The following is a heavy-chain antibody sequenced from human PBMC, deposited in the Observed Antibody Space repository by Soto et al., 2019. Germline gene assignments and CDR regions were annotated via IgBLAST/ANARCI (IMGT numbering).Heavy chain of an antibody. V-gene: IGHV1-69*01. J-gene: IGHJ6*02. D-gene: IGHD2-2*01. CDR2: IIPIVGTG. Sequence: QVQLVQSGAEVRKPGSSVTVSCKASGGTFSNYAISWVRQAPGQGLEWMGGIIPIVGTGSYAQKFQGRVTITVDEPTTTAYMELSSLRFEDTAVYYCARVVILVPTASSHYYCHMDVWGPGTTVTVSS. CDR1: GGTFSNYA. CDR3: ARVVILVPTASSHYYCHMDV.